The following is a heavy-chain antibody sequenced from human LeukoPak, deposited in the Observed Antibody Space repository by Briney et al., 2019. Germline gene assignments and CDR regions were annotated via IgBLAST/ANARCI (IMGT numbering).Heavy chain of an antibody. CDR1: GFTFSSYS. Sequence: PGGSLRLSCAASGFTFSSYSMNWVRQAPGKGLEWVSYISSSSSTIYYADSVKGRFTISRDNAKNSLYLQMNSLRAEDTAVYYCARGSSSGWYGGAFDIWGQGTMVTVSS. J-gene: IGHJ3*02. D-gene: IGHD6-19*01. CDR2: ISSSSSTI. V-gene: IGHV3-48*04. CDR3: ARGSSSGWYGGAFDI.